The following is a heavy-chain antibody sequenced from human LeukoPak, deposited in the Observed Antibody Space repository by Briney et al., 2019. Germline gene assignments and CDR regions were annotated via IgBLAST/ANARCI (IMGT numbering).Heavy chain of an antibody. CDR1: GFTFSSYA. J-gene: IGHJ1*01. Sequence: GGSLRLSCAASGFTFSSYAMSWVRQAPGKGLEWVSAISGSGGSTYYADSVKGRFTISRDNSKNTLYLQMNSLRAEDTAVYYCARDMLGRDSNGYYSQYEYFQHWGQGTLVTVSP. V-gene: IGHV3-23*01. CDR2: ISGSGGST. D-gene: IGHD1-26*01. CDR3: ARDMLGRDSNGYYSQYEYFQH.